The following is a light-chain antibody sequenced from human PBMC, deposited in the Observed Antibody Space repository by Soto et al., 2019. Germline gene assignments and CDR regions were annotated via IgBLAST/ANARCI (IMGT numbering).Light chain of an antibody. J-gene: IGKJ1*01. CDR1: QNIGTW. V-gene: IGKV1-5*01. CDR2: EAS. CDR3: LQHHSSSWT. Sequence: DIQMTQSPSTLSASVGDRVTITCRASQNIGTWLAWYQQKAGKAPKLLLYEASSLESGVPSRFSGSGSGTDFTLTINRLQPDDFASYYSLQHHSSSWTFDQGTKVEI.